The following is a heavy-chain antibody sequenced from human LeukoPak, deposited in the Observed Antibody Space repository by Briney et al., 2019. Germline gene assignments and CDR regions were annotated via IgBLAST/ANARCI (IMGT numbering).Heavy chain of an antibody. V-gene: IGHV4-59*01. CDR2: ISYSGNT. CDR3: AREWGDAFDI. Sequence: PSETLSLTCTVSGGSISSYYWSWIRQPPGKGLEWIGYISYSGNTNYSPSLKSRVTISIDTSKNQFSLKLSSVTAADTAVYYCAREWGDAFDIWGQGTMVTVSS. J-gene: IGHJ3*02. D-gene: IGHD3-16*01. CDR1: GGSISSYY.